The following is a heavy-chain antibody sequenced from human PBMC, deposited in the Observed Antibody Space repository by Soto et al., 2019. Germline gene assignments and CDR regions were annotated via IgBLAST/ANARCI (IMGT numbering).Heavy chain of an antibody. Sequence: QVQLVESGGGVVQPGRSLRLSCAASGFTFSSYGMHWVRQAPGKGLEWVAVISYDGSNKYYADSVKGRFTISRDNSKNTLYLQMNSLRAEDTAVYYCAKDLSRRYGSGSWGMDVWAQGTTVTVSS. CDR1: GFTFSSYG. J-gene: IGHJ6*02. V-gene: IGHV3-30*18. D-gene: IGHD3-10*01. CDR3: AKDLSRRYGSGSWGMDV. CDR2: ISYDGSNK.